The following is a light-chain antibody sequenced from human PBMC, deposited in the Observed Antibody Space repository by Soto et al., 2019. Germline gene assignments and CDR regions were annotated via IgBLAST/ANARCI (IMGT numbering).Light chain of an antibody. Sequence: DIKITHRPSILCAYVGDRVTTTCRASHSISSWLAWYQQKPGKAPKLLISKASSLESGVPSRFSGSGSGTEFTLTISSLQPDDFATYYCQQYNSYRWTFGQGTKVDIK. J-gene: IGKJ1*01. CDR2: KAS. CDR1: HSISSW. CDR3: QQYNSYRWT. V-gene: IGKV1-5*03.